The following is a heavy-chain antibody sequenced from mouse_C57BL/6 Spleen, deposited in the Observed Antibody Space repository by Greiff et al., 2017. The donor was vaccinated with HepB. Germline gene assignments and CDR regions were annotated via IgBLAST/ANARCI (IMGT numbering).Heavy chain of an antibody. CDR3: ASPYYSNYGAMDY. CDR1: GYTFTSYW. Sequence: QVQLKQSGAELVRPGSSVKLSCKASGYTFTSYWMDWVKQRPGQGLEWIGNIYPSDSETHYNQKFKDKATLTVDKSSSTAYMQLSSLTSEDSAVYYCASPYYSNYGAMDYWGQGTSVTVSS. D-gene: IGHD2-5*01. J-gene: IGHJ4*01. CDR2: IYPSDSET. V-gene: IGHV1-61*01.